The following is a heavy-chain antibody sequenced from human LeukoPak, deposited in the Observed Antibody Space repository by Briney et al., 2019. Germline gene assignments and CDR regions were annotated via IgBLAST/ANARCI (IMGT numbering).Heavy chain of an antibody. CDR2: IRYDGSNK. Sequence: GGSLRLSCAASGFTFSSYWMSWVRQAPGKGLEWVAFIRYDGSNKYYADSVKGRFTISRDNSKNTLYLQMNSLRAEDTAVYYCAKSFITMVRGVITETLDYWGQGTLVTVSS. D-gene: IGHD3-10*01. CDR1: GFTFSSYW. J-gene: IGHJ4*02. V-gene: IGHV3-30*02. CDR3: AKSFITMVRGVITETLDY.